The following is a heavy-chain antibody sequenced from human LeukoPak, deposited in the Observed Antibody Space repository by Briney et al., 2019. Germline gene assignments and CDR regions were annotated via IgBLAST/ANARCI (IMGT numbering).Heavy chain of an antibody. J-gene: IGHJ5*02. CDR1: GGTFTSYA. Sequence: SVKVSCKASGGTFTSYAISWVRQAPGQGLGWMGMIIPIFGTANYEQKFQGRGTITADKSTSTAYMELSSLRSEDTAVYYCARAGRYCSGGSCYSIRTWFDPWGQGTLVTVSS. CDR3: ARAGRYCSGGSCYSIRTWFDP. V-gene: IGHV1-69*06. D-gene: IGHD2-15*01. CDR2: IIPIFGTA.